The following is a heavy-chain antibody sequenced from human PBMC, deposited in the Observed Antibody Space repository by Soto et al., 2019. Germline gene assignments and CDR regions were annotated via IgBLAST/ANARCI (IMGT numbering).Heavy chain of an antibody. CDR2: ISYLGSNK. Sequence: QVQLVESGGGVVQPGSSLRLSCAASGFTFSNYAMHWVRQAPGKGLEWVAVISYLGSNKYYGDSVKGRFTISRDNSKNALYLQMSSLTAEDTAVYFCAKDWAEMAASDGMDVWGQGTTVIVSS. CDR1: GFTFSNYA. V-gene: IGHV3-30*18. D-gene: IGHD6-19*01. CDR3: AKDWAEMAASDGMDV. J-gene: IGHJ6*02.